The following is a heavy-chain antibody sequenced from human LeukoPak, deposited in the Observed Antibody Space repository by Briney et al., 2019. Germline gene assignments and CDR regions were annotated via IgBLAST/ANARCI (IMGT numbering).Heavy chain of an antibody. Sequence: PSETLCLTCTVSGGSITSYYWSWIRQPPGKGLEWLGYIYYNGGTNYNPSLKSRVTLSIDTSNNQFSLKLSSVTAADTAVYYCARTDSSGWYVFDYWGQGTMVTVSS. V-gene: IGHV4-59*01. CDR1: GGSITSYY. J-gene: IGHJ4*02. D-gene: IGHD6-19*01. CDR3: ARTDSSGWYVFDY. CDR2: IYYNGGT.